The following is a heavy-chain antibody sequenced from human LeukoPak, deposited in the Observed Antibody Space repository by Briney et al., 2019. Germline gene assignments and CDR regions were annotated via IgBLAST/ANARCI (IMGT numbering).Heavy chain of an antibody. CDR3: AKGAATTPFGLDY. V-gene: IGHV1-2*02. CDR2: INPNSGGT. D-gene: IGHD5-24*01. Sequence: ASVKVSCKASGGTFSSYAISWVRQAPGQGLEWMGWINPNSGGTNYAQKFQGRVTMTRDTSISTAYMELSRLRSDDTAVYYCAKGAATTPFGLDYWGQGTLVTVSS. J-gene: IGHJ4*02. CDR1: GGTFSSYA.